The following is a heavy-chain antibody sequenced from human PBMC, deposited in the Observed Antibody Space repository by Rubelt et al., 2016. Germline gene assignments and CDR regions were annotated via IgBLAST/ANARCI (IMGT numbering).Heavy chain of an antibody. CDR2: INHSGTT. CDR3: ASSWYMVW. Sequence: QVQLKQWGAGVLKPSETLSLTCAVYGGSFSDYHWSWIRQPPGKGLEWIGEINHSGTTNYNPSLKSRVPMSVDTSKKQFSLKLTSVTAADSAVYYCASSWYMVWWGQGTRVTVSS. J-gene: IGHJ4*02. CDR1: GGSFSDYH. D-gene: IGHD6-13*01. V-gene: IGHV4-34*01.